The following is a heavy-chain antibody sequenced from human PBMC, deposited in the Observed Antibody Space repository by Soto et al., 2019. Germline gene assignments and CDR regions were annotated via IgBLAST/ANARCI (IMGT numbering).Heavy chain of an antibody. D-gene: IGHD7-27*01. CDR1: GGTFSSYA. J-gene: IGHJ5*01. V-gene: IGHV1-69*13. Sequence: SVKVSCKASGGTFSSYAISWVRQAPGQGLEWMGGIIPIFGTANYAQKFQGRVTITADESTSTAYMELSSLRSEDTAVYYCARGRYCLTGRCFPNWFDSWGQGALVTVSS. CDR2: IIPIFGTA. CDR3: ARGRYCLTGRCFPNWFDS.